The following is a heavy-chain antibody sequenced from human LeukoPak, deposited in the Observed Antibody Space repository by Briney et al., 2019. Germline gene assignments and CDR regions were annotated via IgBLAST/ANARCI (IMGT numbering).Heavy chain of an antibody. Sequence: GGSLRLSCAASGFTFSDYYMSWIRQAPAKGLEWVSYISSSSSYTNYADSVKGRFTISRDNAKNSLYLQMNSLRAEDTAVYYCAREAPFGAAFDYWGQGTLVTVSS. CDR1: GFTFSDYY. D-gene: IGHD6-13*01. V-gene: IGHV3-11*06. CDR2: ISSSSSYT. J-gene: IGHJ4*02. CDR3: AREAPFGAAFDY.